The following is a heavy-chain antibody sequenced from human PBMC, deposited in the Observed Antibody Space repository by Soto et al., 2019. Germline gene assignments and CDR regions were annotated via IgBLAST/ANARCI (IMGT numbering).Heavy chain of an antibody. CDR2: FIPMFGTA. Sequence: QVPLVQSGAEVKKPGSSVKVSCKASGGTFSSLGISWVRQGPRQGLEWLGGFIPMFGTANYPQKFQGRVTLSANDSTTTAYMELSSLTSEDTAVYFCARDRSGPGNWNYDTFDLWGQGTLVTVSS. CDR1: GGTFSSLG. D-gene: IGHD1-7*01. J-gene: IGHJ3*01. V-gene: IGHV1-69*01. CDR3: ARDRSGPGNWNYDTFDL.